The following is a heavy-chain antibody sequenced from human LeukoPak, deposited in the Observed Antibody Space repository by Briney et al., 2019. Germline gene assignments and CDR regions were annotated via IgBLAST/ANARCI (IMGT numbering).Heavy chain of an antibody. CDR2: IHHSGGI. CDR1: GDSISSDIW. J-gene: IGHJ4*02. CDR3: SRGGGYRLHY. Sequence: SGTLSLTCAVSGDSISSDIWWNWVRPPPGKGLEWIGEIHHSGGINYNPSLKSRVTISLDKSKNQFSLELNSVTAADTALYYCSRGGGYRLHYWGQGTLVTVSS. V-gene: IGHV4-4*02. D-gene: IGHD3-10*01.